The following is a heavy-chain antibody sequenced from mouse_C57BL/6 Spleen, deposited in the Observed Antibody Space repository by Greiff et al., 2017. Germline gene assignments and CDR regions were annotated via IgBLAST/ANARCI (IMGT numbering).Heavy chain of an antibody. V-gene: IGHV1-15*01. CDR1: GYTFTDYE. CDR3: TRVGGCPFAY. CDR2: IDPETGGT. J-gene: IGHJ3*01. Sequence: QVQLQQSGAELVRPGASVTLSCKASGYTFTDYEMHWVKQTPGHGLDWIGAIDPETGGTAYNQKFKGKAILTADKSSSTAYMELSSLTSEDSSVYYCTRVGGCPFAYWGQGTLVTVSA.